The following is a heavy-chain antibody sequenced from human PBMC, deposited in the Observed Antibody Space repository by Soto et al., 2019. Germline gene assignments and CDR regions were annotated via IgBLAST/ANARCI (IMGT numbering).Heavy chain of an antibody. CDR1: GGSISSGGYS. Sequence: PSETLSLTCAVSGGSISSGGYSWSWIRQPPGKGLEWIGYIYHSGSTYYNPSLKSRVTISVDRSKNQFSLKLSSVTAADTAVYYCARGYYYDSSGYFGFDPWGQGTLVTVSS. V-gene: IGHV4-30-2*01. D-gene: IGHD3-22*01. CDR3: ARGYYYDSSGYFGFDP. J-gene: IGHJ5*02. CDR2: IYHSGST.